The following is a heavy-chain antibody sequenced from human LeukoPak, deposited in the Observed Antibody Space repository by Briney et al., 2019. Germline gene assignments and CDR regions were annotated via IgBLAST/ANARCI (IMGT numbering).Heavy chain of an antibody. CDR2: IKDDGSNI. V-gene: IGHV3-7*01. D-gene: IGHD2-15*01. J-gene: IGHJ5*02. CDR3: ARASYCSGGSCPPGWFDP. Sequence: GGSLRLSCAASGFSFSLYWMSWVRQTPGKGLEWVANIKDDGSNIYYVDSVKGRFTISRDNAKNSLYLQMNSLRAEDTAVYYCARASYCSGGSCPPGWFDPWGQGTLVTVSS. CDR1: GFSFSLYW.